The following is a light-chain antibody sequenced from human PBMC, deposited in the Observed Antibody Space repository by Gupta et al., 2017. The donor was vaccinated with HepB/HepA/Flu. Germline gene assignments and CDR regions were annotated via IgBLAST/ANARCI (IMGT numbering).Light chain of an antibody. V-gene: IGLV1-36*01. CDR1: TSNIGKND. CDR2: YDN. Sequence: SVLTQPPSVSADHRQRLTITSSGSTSNIGKNDVSWYQQLPGKAPKLLIYYDNLRPSGVPDRFSGSKSGTSASLAITGLHAEDEAEYYCDACYYSRNGVVFGGGTKLTVL. J-gene: IGLJ3*02. CDR3: DACYYSRNGVV.